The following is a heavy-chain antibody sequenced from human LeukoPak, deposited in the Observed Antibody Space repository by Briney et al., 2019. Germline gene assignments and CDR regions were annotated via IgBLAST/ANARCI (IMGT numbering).Heavy chain of an antibody. D-gene: IGHD3-10*01. CDR1: GFTFTNYA. Sequence: GGSLRLSCAASGFTFTNYAMSWVRQAPGKGLEWVSSISASGTTTYFADSVKGRFTISRDNSKNTQYLQITSLRAEDTAVYYCVAYYGSGRSADWGQGTLVTVSS. V-gene: IGHV3-23*01. J-gene: IGHJ4*02. CDR3: VAYYGSGRSAD. CDR2: ISASGTTT.